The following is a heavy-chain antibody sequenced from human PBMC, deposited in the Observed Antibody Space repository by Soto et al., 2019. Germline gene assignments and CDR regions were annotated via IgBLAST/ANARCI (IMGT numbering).Heavy chain of an antibody. CDR3: EKRELNSTGFLY. CDR2: INTDGSST. CDR1: GFSFTSYW. D-gene: IGHD2-8*02. J-gene: IGHJ4*02. Sequence: EVQLVESGGGLVQPGGSLRLSCATSGFSFTSYWMHWVRQTPGKGLEWVSRINTDGSSTSYADSVKGRFTISRDNAKNTLYLHMNSLRAEDTALYFCEKRELNSTGFLYWGQGTLVSVSS. V-gene: IGHV3-74*01.